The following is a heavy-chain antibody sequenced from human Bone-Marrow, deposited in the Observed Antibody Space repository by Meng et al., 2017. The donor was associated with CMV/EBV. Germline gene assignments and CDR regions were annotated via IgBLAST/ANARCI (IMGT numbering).Heavy chain of an antibody. CDR3: AREPDS. J-gene: IGHJ4*02. Sequence: SETLSLTCAVSGGSISGYYWSWIRQPPGKGLEWIGEINHSGSTNYNPSLKSRVTISVDTSKNQFSLKLSSVTAADTAVYYWAREPDSWGQGTLVTVSS. CDR1: GGSISGYY. CDR2: INHSGST. V-gene: IGHV4-34*01.